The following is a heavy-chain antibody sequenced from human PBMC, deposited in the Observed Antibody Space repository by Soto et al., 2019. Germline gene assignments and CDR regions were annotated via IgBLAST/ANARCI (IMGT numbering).Heavy chain of an antibody. Sequence: PGGSLRLSCAASGFTFSSYGMHWVRQAPGKGLEWVAVISYDGSNKYYADSVKGRFTISRDNSKNTLYLQMNSLRAEDTAVYYCAKEDARYYYDSSGYYCDYWGQGTLVTVYS. D-gene: IGHD3-22*01. J-gene: IGHJ4*02. CDR1: GFTFSSYG. V-gene: IGHV3-30*18. CDR2: ISYDGSNK. CDR3: AKEDARYYYDSSGYYCDY.